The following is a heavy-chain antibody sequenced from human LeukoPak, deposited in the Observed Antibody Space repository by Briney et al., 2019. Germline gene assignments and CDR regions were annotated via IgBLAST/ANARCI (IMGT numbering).Heavy chain of an antibody. V-gene: IGHV4-4*02. CDR1: GGSISSSNW. D-gene: IGHD2-15*01. Sequence: PSGTLSLTCAVSGGSISSSNWWSWVRQPPGKGLGGIGEIYHSGSTNYNPSLKSRVTISVDKSKNQFSLKLSCVTAADTAVYYCARGCSGGSCYSQFDYWGQGTLVTVSS. J-gene: IGHJ4*02. CDR3: ARGCSGGSCYSQFDY. CDR2: IYHSGST.